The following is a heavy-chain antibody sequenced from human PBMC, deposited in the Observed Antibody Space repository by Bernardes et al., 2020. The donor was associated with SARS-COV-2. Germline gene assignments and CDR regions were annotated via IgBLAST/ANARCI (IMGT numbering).Heavy chain of an antibody. CDR1: GDSITSYY. CDR3: ARLNDSCNYCLDY. D-gene: IGHD3-22*01. J-gene: IGHJ4*02. CDR2: IYYAETT. Sequence: SETLSLTCSVSGDSITSYYWSWIRQPPGKGLEWIGYIYYAETTNFNPSLKSRVTMSVDTSKNQFSLRLSSVSAADTAVYFCARLNDSCNYCLDYWGQGILVTVSS. V-gene: IGHV4-59*08.